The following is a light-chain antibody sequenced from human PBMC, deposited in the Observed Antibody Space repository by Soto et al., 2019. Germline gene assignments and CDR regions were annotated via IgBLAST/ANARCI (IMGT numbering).Light chain of an antibody. J-gene: IGKJ1*01. CDR3: KHASSTPPT. Sequence: DIVMTQSPLSLPVTPGETASISCRSSQSLLHSNGYNSLDWYLQKPRQSPQLLIYLGSTRASGVPDRFRGHGSGTDFTLKIRRVEAGDVRVYQCKHASSTPPTLGQGTKVQL. V-gene: IGKV2-28*01. CDR1: QSLLHSNGYNS. CDR2: LGS.